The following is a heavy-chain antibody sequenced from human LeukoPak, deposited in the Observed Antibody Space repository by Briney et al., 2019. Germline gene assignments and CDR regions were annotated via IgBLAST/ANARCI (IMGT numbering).Heavy chain of an antibody. CDR1: GYTFTGYY. J-gene: IGHJ4*02. CDR3: ARVAAYGDYGDY. CDR2: INPNSGGT. Sequence: ASVKVSCKASGYTFTGYYMHWVRQAPGQGLEWMGWINPNSGGTNYAQKFQGRVTMTRDTSISTAYMELSRLRSDDTAVYYCARVAAYGDYGDYWGQGTLVTVSS. D-gene: IGHD4-17*01. V-gene: IGHV1-2*02.